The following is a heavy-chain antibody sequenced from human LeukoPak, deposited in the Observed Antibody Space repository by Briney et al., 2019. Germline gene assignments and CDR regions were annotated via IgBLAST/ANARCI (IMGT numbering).Heavy chain of an antibody. Sequence: SETLSLTCAVYGGSFSGYNWIWIRQPPGKGLEWLGEINRSGSTNYNPSLTSRVAISADTSKNQFSLKLRSVTAADTAVYYCARGGGGRGLYWGQGTLVTVSS. J-gene: IGHJ4*02. D-gene: IGHD3-16*01. CDR1: GGSFSGYN. CDR2: INRSGST. CDR3: ARGGGGRGLY. V-gene: IGHV4-34*01.